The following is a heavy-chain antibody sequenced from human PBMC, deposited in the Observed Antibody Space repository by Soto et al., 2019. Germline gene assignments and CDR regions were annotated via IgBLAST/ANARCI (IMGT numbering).Heavy chain of an antibody. CDR2: INPNSGGT. CDR1: GYTFTGYY. D-gene: IGHD2-2*02. Sequence: ASVKVSCKASGYTFTGYYMHWARSAPGQGLEWMGWINPNSGGTNYAQKFQGRVTMTRDTSISTAYMELSRLRSDDTAVYYCASIYCSSTNCYTVLRTVDTCGHGTMV. V-gene: IGHV1-2*02. CDR3: ASIYCSSTNCYTVLRTVDT. J-gene: IGHJ3*02.